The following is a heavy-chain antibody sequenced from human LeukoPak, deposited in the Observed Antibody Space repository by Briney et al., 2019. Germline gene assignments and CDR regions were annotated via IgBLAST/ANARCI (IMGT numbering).Heavy chain of an antibody. CDR3: ARCLFRGYSYGPTGTHFDY. CDR2: INHSGST. CDR1: GGSFSGYY. V-gene: IGHV4-34*01. D-gene: IGHD5-18*01. Sequence: SETLSLTCTVYGGSFSGYYWSWIRQPPGKGLEWIGEINHSGSTNYNPSLKSRVTISVDTSKNQFSLKLSSVTAADTAVYYCARCLFRGYSYGPTGTHFDYWGQGTLVTVSS. J-gene: IGHJ4*02.